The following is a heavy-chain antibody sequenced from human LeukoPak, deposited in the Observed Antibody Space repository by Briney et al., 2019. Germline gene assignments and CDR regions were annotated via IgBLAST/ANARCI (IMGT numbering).Heavy chain of an antibody. CDR1: GFTFSSYW. Sequence: GGSLRLSCAASGFTFSSYWMHWVRQAPGKGLVWVSRINSDGGSTSYTDSVKGRFTISRDNAKNTLYLQMNSLRAEDTAVYYCAREDSSSWYEGGEYLYYYYMDVWGKGTTVTVSS. J-gene: IGHJ6*03. V-gene: IGHV3-74*01. CDR3: AREDSSSWYEGGEYLYYYYMDV. D-gene: IGHD6-13*01. CDR2: INSDGGST.